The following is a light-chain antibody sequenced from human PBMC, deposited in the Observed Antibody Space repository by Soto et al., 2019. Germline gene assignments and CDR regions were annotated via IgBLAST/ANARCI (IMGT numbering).Light chain of an antibody. CDR3: QQYHTYPCT. Sequence: DIQMTQSPSTVSASVGDRVTITCRASQSINSWLAWYQQKPGKAPKLLIYKASSLESGVPSRFSGSGCGTEFTLTISSLQPDDFATYYCQQYHTYPCTFGQGTKVEI. V-gene: IGKV1-5*03. J-gene: IGKJ1*01. CDR2: KAS. CDR1: QSINSW.